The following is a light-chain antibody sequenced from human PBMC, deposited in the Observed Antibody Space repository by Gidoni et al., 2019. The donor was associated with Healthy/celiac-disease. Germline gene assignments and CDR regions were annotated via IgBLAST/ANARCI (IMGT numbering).Light chain of an antibody. CDR3: QQSYSTPRT. Sequence: DIQMTQSPSSLSASVGDRVTITCRASQSISSYLNLYQQKPGKAPKPLIYAASSLQSGVPSRFSGSGSGTDFTLTISSLQPEDFATYYCQQSYSTPRTFGQGTKVEIK. J-gene: IGKJ1*01. CDR1: QSISSY. CDR2: AAS. V-gene: IGKV1-39*01.